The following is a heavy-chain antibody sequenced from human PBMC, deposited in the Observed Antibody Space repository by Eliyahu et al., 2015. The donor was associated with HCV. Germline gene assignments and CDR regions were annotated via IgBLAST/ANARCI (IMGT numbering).Heavy chain of an antibody. J-gene: IGHJ4*02. CDR2: IYSGGST. V-gene: IGHV3-66*01. Sequence: EVQLVESGGGLVQPGGSLRLSCAASGFTVXSXYMSWVRQAPGKGLEWVSVIYSGGSTYYADSVKGRFTISRDNSKNTLYLQMNSLRAEDTAVYYCARDSETVIGDYYYDSSGQGGVGYWGQGTLVTVSS. D-gene: IGHD3-22*01. CDR1: GFTVXSXY. CDR3: ARDSETVIGDYYYDSSGQGGVGY.